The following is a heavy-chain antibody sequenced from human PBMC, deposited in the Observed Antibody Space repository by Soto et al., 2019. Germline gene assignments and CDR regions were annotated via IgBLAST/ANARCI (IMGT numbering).Heavy chain of an antibody. J-gene: IGHJ4*02. CDR2: ISGRGDST. Sequence: EVQLLESVGGLVQPGGSLRLSCAASGFTCSSYAMSWVRQAPGKGLEWVSAISGRGDSTYYTDSVKGRFTISRDNSKNTLYLQMNSLRAEDTAVHYCAKERWPWEQLAFHHYWGQGTLVTVSS. CDR1: GFTCSSYA. D-gene: IGHD1-26*01. CDR3: AKERWPWEQLAFHHY. V-gene: IGHV3-23*01.